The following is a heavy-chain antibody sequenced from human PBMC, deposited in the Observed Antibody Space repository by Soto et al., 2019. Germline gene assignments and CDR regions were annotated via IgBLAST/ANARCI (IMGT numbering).Heavy chain of an antibody. CDR3: AANWNFGLNF. D-gene: IGHD1-1*01. CDR1: GFDFSDFH. V-gene: IGHV3-11*03. Sequence: GGSLRLSCAGSGFDFSDFHISWVRQAPGKGLEWISYISSSFGHTDYADSVKGRFTISRDKAKSSVFLEMSDLRSDDTAVYYCAANWNFGLNFWGQGTLVTVSS. CDR2: ISSSFGHT. J-gene: IGHJ4*02.